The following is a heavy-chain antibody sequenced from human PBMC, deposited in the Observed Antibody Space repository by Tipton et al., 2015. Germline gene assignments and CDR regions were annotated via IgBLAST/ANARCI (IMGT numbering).Heavy chain of an antibody. CDR3: ARDDI. Sequence: SLRLSCAASGFTFSSYGMHWVRQAPGRGLEWVAVIWYDGGNKFYAESVKGRFTISRDNSKNTVYLQMNSLRGEDTAVYYCARDDIWGQGTMVTVSS. J-gene: IGHJ3*02. CDR1: GFTFSSYG. CDR2: IWYDGGNK. V-gene: IGHV3-33*01.